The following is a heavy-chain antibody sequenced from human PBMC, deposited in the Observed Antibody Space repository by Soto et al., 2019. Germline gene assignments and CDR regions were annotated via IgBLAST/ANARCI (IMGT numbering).Heavy chain of an antibody. J-gene: IGHJ6*02. V-gene: IGHV4-39*07. Sequence: SETLSLTCTVSGGSISSSSYYWGWIRQPPGKGLEWIGSIYYSGSTYYNPSLKSRVTISVDTSKNQFSLKLSSVTAADTAVYYCARVIEAVAGGPNYGMDVWGQGTTVTVSS. D-gene: IGHD6-19*01. CDR2: IYYSGST. CDR3: ARVIEAVAGGPNYGMDV. CDR1: GGSISSSSYY.